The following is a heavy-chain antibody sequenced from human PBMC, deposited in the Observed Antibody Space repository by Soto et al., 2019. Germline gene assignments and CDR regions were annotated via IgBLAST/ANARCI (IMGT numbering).Heavy chain of an antibody. V-gene: IGHV3-72*01. J-gene: IGHJ4*02. CDR3: VGESFYRFDY. CDR1: GFTFSDHH. CDR2: SRYTSNSYTT. Sequence: PGESLKISCAAAGFTFSDHHMDWVSQAPGKGPEWVSRSRYTSNSYTTEYAASVAGRFTISRDDSKNSLYLQMNSLKTEDTAVYYCVGESFYRFDYWGQGTLVTVSS. D-gene: IGHD3-16*01.